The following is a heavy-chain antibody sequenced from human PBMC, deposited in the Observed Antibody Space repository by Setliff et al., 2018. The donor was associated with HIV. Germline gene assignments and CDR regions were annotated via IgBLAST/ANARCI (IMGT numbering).Heavy chain of an antibody. D-gene: IGHD3-22*01. V-gene: IGHV4-34*01. Sequence: NPSETLSLTCAVYGESFSGYYWSWIRQPPGKGLEWIGGINHSGSTNYNPSLKSRVTISVDTSKNQFSLKLTSVTAADTAVYYCARDPKHSSSGDLEYWSQGTLVTVSS. CDR3: ARDPKHSSSGDLEY. CDR1: GESFSGYY. J-gene: IGHJ4*02. CDR2: INHSGST.